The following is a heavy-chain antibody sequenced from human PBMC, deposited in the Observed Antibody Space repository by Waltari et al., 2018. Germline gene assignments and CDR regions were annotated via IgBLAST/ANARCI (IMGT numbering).Heavy chain of an antibody. CDR3: ARETSASDY. CDR2: MNPNSGNT. V-gene: IGHV1-8*01. J-gene: IGHJ4*02. Sequence: QVQLLQSGAEVKPPGASVMVSCRASGYAFTSSDINWVRQAPGQGLEWMGWMNPNSGNTGYEKKFQGRVTMTRNTAISTAYMELSSLRPEDTAVYYCARETSASDYWGQGTLVTVSS. CDR1: GYAFTSSD.